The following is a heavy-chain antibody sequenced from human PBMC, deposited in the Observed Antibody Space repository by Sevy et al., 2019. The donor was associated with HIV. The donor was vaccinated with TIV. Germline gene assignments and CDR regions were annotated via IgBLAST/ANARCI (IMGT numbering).Heavy chain of an antibody. Sequence: ASVKVSCKASGGTFSSYAISWVRQAPGQGLEWMGGIIPIFGTANYAQKFQGRVTITADESTSTAYMELSSLRSEDTAVYYCAGDPSQWELTSDAFDIWGQGTMVTVSS. CDR1: GGTFSSYA. J-gene: IGHJ3*02. V-gene: IGHV1-69*13. D-gene: IGHD1-26*01. CDR2: IIPIFGTA. CDR3: AGDPSQWELTSDAFDI.